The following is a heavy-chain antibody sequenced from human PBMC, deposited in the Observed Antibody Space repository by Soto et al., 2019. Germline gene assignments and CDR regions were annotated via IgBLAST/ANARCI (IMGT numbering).Heavy chain of an antibody. D-gene: IGHD6-19*01. CDR3: AKDVGLAVDTFDY. CDR2: ISYDGSNK. V-gene: IGHV3-30*18. Sequence: QVQLVESGGGVVQPGRSLRLSCAASGFTFSSYGMHWVRQAPGKGLEWVAVISYDGSNKYYADSVKGRFTISRDNSKNTLYLQMNSLRAEDTAVYYCAKDVGLAVDTFDYWGQGTLVTVSS. J-gene: IGHJ4*02. CDR1: GFTFSSYG.